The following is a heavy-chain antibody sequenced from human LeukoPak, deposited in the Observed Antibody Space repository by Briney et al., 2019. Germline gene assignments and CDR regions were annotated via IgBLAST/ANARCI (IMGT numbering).Heavy chain of an antibody. D-gene: IGHD6-19*01. V-gene: IGHV3-30*02. CDR3: AKDRWGAVASFDY. CDR2: IRYDGNNK. Sequence: PGGTLRLSCAASGFTFSSYGMSWVRQAPGKGLEWVAVIRYDGNNKYYADSVKGRFTISRDNSKNMLYLQMNSLGTEDTAVYYCAKDRWGAVASFDYWGQGTLVTVSS. J-gene: IGHJ4*02. CDR1: GFTFSSYG.